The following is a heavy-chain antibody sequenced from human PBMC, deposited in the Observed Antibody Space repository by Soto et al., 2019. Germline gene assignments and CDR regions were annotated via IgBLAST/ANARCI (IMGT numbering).Heavy chain of an antibody. CDR2: ISSSSSYI. CDR1: GFTFSSYS. CDR3: VKGPQYGRDFWSGPYDAFDI. V-gene: IGHV3-21*01. Sequence: GGSLRLSCAASGFTFSSYSMNWVRQAPGKGLEWVSSISSSSSYIYYADSVKGRFTISRDNAKNSLYLQMSSLRAEDTAVYYCVKGPQYGRDFWSGPYDAFDIWGQGTMVTVSS. J-gene: IGHJ3*02. D-gene: IGHD3-3*01.